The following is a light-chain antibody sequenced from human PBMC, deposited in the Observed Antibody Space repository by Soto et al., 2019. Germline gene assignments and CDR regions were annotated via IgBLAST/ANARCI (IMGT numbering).Light chain of an antibody. Sequence: DIQLTQSPSTLSASVGDRVTITCRASQSVTDWLAWYQQKPGKAPKLLIYDASSLHSGVPSRFSGSGSGTEFSLTISSLQPDDFVTYYCQQYYRSCTFGQGTKVEIK. CDR1: QSVTDW. V-gene: IGKV1-5*01. CDR2: DAS. J-gene: IGKJ2*02. CDR3: QQYYRSCT.